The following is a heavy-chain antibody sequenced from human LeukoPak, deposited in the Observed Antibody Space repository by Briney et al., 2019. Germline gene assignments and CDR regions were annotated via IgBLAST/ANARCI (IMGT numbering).Heavy chain of an antibody. Sequence: SETLSLTCTVSGDSFISYFWSWIRPPPGKVLGWIGYIYYSGSASYNRSLKRRVTISVDSSKNQFSLKLSSVTAADTAVYYCARGYYDSSGYWLSYFDYWGQGTLVTVSS. D-gene: IGHD3-22*01. CDR3: ARGYYDSSGYWLSYFDY. J-gene: IGHJ4*02. V-gene: IGHV4-59*01. CDR2: IYYSGSA. CDR1: GDSFISYF.